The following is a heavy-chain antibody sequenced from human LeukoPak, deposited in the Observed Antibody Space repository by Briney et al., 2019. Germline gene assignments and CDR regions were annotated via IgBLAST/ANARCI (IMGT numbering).Heavy chain of an antibody. J-gene: IGHJ4*02. CDR2: ISHSGST. V-gene: IGHV4-34*01. CDR3: VTYYYGSSAPKRNY. D-gene: IGHD3-22*01. CDR1: GGSFSDYF. Sequence: SETLSLTCAVYGGSFSDYFWSWIRQPPGKGLEWIGEISHSGSTTYNPSLRSRVTISGDTSKKQFSLKLSSVTAADKAVYYCVTYYYGSSAPKRNYWGQGILVTVSS.